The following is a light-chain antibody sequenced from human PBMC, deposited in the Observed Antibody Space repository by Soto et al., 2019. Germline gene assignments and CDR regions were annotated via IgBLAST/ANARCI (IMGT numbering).Light chain of an antibody. CDR2: EVT. CDR1: RRDVGGYNY. Sequence: LTQPASVSGSPGQSITISCTGTRRDVGGYNYVSWYQQYSGKSPKLLIYEVTHRPSGVSNRFSGSKSGNTASLTISGLQAEDEADYYCSSYTISNTLPFVFGTGTKVTVL. J-gene: IGLJ1*01. CDR3: SSYTISNTLPFV. V-gene: IGLV2-14*01.